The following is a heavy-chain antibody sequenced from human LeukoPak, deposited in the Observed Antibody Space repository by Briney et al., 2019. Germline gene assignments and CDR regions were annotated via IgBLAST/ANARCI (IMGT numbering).Heavy chain of an antibody. CDR1: GFTFSNYG. D-gene: IGHD3-10*01. J-gene: IGHJ6*02. Sequence: GGSLRLSCAASGFTFSNYGMHWVRQAPGKGLEWVAVISYDGSNKYYADSVKGRFTISRDNSKNTLYLQMNSLRAEDTAVYYCAKSRVRTSYYYYGMDVWGQGTTVTVSS. CDR3: AKSRVRTSYYYYGMDV. V-gene: IGHV3-30*18. CDR2: ISYDGSNK.